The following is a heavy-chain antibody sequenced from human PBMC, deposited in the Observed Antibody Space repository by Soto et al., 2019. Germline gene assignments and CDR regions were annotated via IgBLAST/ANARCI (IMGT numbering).Heavy chain of an antibody. Sequence: EVQLVESGGGLVQPGRSLRLSCAASGFTFHDYAIHWVRQAPGKGLEWVSGITWNGGSMGYADSVQGRFGISRDNTRNSLYLQMNSLRAEDTALYYCAKSPRIAAAGVNYHYYYMDVWGKGTAVTVS. CDR3: AKSPRIAAAGVNYHYYYMDV. V-gene: IGHV3-9*01. CDR2: ITWNGGSM. D-gene: IGHD6-13*01. J-gene: IGHJ6*03. CDR1: GFTFHDYA.